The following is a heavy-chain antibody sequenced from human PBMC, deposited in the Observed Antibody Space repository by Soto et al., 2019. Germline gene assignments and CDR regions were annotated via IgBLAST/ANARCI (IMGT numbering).Heavy chain of an antibody. D-gene: IGHD2-2*01. Sequence: SVTFSFMAFVGTFSSYAIIWVRQAPGQGLEWMGGIIPIFGTANYAQKFQGRVTITADESTSTAYMELSSLRSEDTAVYYCARGYCSSTSCYYYYGMDVWGQGTTVTVSS. V-gene: IGHV1-69*13. CDR1: VGTFSSYA. CDR2: IIPIFGTA. CDR3: ARGYCSSTSCYYYYGMDV. J-gene: IGHJ6*02.